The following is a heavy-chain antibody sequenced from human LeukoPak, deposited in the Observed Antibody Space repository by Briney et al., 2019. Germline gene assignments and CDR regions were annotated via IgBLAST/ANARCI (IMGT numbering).Heavy chain of an antibody. Sequence: SETLSLXCTVSGGSISSYYWSWLRQPPGKGPEGFGEINHSGSTNYNPSLKSRVTISVDTSKSQFSLKLSSVTAADTAVYYCARGRTRGYCSSTSCYFNYWGQGTLVTVSS. CDR1: GGSISSYY. J-gene: IGHJ4*02. D-gene: IGHD2-2*01. CDR3: ARGRTRGYCSSTSCYFNY. V-gene: IGHV4-34*01. CDR2: INHSGST.